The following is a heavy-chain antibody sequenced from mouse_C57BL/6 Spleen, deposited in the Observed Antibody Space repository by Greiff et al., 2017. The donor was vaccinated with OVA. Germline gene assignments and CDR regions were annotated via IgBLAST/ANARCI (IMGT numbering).Heavy chain of an antibody. CDR2: IYPGDGDT. Sequence: QVQLQQSGPELVKPGASVKISCKASGYAFSSSWMNWVKQRPGKGLEWIGRIYPGDGDTNYNGKFKGKATLTADKSSSTAYMQLSSLTSEDSAVYFCARGNYSNDGAMDYWGQGTSVTVSS. CDR3: ARGNYSNDGAMDY. J-gene: IGHJ4*01. D-gene: IGHD2-5*01. V-gene: IGHV1-82*01. CDR1: GYAFSSSW.